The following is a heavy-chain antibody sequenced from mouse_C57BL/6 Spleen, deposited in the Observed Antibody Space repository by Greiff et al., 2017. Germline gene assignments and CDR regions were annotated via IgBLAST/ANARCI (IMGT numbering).Heavy chain of an antibody. CDR1: GYSFTSYY. J-gene: IGHJ4*01. CDR3: ARWEGNYPLYSMDY. D-gene: IGHD2-1*01. CDR2: LYPGSGNT. Sequence: VQLQQSGPELVKPGASVKISCKASGYSFTSYYIHWVKQRPGQGLVWIGWLYPGSGNTTYNEKFKGKATLTAYTSTSTAYMQLSSLPAANSAVYYCARWEGNYPLYSMDYWGQGTSVTVSS. V-gene: IGHV1-66*01.